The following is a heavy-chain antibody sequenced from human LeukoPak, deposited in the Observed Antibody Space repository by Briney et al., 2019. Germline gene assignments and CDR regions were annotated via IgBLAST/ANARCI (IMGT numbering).Heavy chain of an antibody. CDR1: GGSFSGYY. CDR3: ARNWYYYGSGSYTY. J-gene: IGHJ4*02. D-gene: IGHD3-10*01. Sequence: SETLSLTCAVYGGSFSGYYWSWIRQPPGKGLEWIGEINHSGSTNYNPSLKSRVTISVDTSKNQFSLKLSSVTAADTAVYYCARNWYYYGSGSYTYWGQGTLVTVSS. CDR2: INHSGST. V-gene: IGHV4-34*01.